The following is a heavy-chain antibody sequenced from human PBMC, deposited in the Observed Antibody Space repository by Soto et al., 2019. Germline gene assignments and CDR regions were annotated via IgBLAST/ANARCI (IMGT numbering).Heavy chain of an antibody. V-gene: IGHV4-30-4*01. Sequence: QVQLQESGPGLVKPSQTLSLTCTVSGGSISSGDYYWSWIRQPPGKGLEWIGYIYYSGSTYYNPYLKSRVTISVDTSKDHFSLKLSSVTAADTAVYYCARFRGGAYAFDIWGQGTMVTVSS. D-gene: IGHD3-16*01. CDR3: ARFRGGAYAFDI. CDR2: IYYSGST. J-gene: IGHJ3*02. CDR1: GGSISSGDYY.